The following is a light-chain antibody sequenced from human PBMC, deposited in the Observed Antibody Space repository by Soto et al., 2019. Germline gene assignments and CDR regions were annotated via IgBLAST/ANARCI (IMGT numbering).Light chain of an antibody. V-gene: IGKV3-20*01. CDR1: QSVSNN. CDR2: GAS. J-gene: IGKJ4*01. CDR3: QQYGSSLT. Sequence: EIVLTQSPGTLSLSPGERATHSCRASQSVSNNLAWYQQKPGQAPRLLIHGASSRATGIPDRFSGSGSGTDFTLTISRLEPEDFAVYYCQQYGSSLTFGGGTKVEIK.